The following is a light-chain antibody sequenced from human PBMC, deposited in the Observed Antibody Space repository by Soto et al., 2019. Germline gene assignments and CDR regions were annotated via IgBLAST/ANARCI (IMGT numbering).Light chain of an antibody. CDR3: CSYAGGYTYL. CDR1: VNDVGAYNY. J-gene: IGLJ1*01. Sequence: QSVLTQTRSLSGYPGQSVTISCTGTVNDVGAYNYVSWYQQHPGRPPKLLIYGVVRWPSGVPDRFSGSKSGNTASLTISGLQAEDEADYFCCSYAGGYTYLFGTGTKVTVL. CDR2: GVV. V-gene: IGLV2-11*01.